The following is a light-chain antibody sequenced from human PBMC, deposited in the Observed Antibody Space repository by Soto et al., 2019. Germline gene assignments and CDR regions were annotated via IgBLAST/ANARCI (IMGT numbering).Light chain of an antibody. CDR1: QNIHDK. J-gene: IGKJ4*01. V-gene: IGKV3-15*01. Sequence: EIVMTQSPATLSVSPGDGATLSCRASQNIHDKLAWYQQKPGQTPRLLIYDASTRATGISGSFSGSGSGTEFTLTISSLQSEDFAVYYCQQYNRWPLTFGGGTKVEIK. CDR3: QQYNRWPLT. CDR2: DAS.